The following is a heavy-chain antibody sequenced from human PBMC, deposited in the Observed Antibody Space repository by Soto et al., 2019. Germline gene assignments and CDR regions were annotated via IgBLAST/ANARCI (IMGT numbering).Heavy chain of an antibody. J-gene: IGHJ5*02. V-gene: IGHV3-9*01. CDR1: GFTFDDYA. D-gene: IGHD1-7*01. CDR2: ISWNSGSI. CDR3: AKGLSELELYYNWFDP. Sequence: EVQLVESGGGLVQPGRSLRLSCAASGFTFDDYAMHWVRQAPGKGLEWVSCISWNSGSIGYADSVKGRFTISRDNAKNTLYLQMNSLRAEDTALYYCAKGLSELELYYNWFDPWGQGTLVTVSS.